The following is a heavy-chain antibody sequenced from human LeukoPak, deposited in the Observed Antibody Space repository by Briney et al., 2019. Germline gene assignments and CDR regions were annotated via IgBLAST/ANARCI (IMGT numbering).Heavy chain of an antibody. D-gene: IGHD4-17*01. Sequence: PSETLSLTCAVYGVSFSGYYWSWIRQPPGKGLEWIGEINHSGSTNYNPSLKSRVTISVDTSKTQFSLKLSPMTAADTAIYYCARAVNFYGSWFDPWGQGTLVIVSS. V-gene: IGHV4-34*01. CDR2: INHSGST. CDR3: ARAVNFYGSWFDP. J-gene: IGHJ5*02. CDR1: GVSFSGYY.